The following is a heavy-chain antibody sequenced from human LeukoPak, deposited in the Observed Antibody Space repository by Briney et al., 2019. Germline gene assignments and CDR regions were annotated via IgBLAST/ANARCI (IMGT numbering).Heavy chain of an antibody. D-gene: IGHD6-13*01. J-gene: IGHJ4*02. Sequence: SETLSLTCTVSGGSICSYYWSWIRQPPGKGLEWIGYIYYSGSTNYNPSLKSRVTISVDTSKNQFSLKLSSVTAADTAVYYCAREGRSSSWYGTGIDYWGQGTLVTVSS. CDR3: AREGRSSSWYGTGIDY. V-gene: IGHV4-59*12. CDR2: IYYSGST. CDR1: GGSICSYY.